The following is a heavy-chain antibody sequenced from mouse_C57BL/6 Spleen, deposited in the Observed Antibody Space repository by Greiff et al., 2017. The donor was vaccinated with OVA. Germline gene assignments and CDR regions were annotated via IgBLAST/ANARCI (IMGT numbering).Heavy chain of an antibody. CDR1: GFTFSDYY. Sequence: EVKLVESEGGLVQPGSSMKLSCTASGFTFSDYYMAWVRQVPEKGLEWVANINYDGSSTYYLDSLKSRFIISRDNAKNILYLQMSRLKAEDTATYYGARVSNYFDDWGQGTTLTVTS. CDR3: ARVSNYFDD. CDR2: INYDGSST. J-gene: IGHJ2*01. V-gene: IGHV5-16*01.